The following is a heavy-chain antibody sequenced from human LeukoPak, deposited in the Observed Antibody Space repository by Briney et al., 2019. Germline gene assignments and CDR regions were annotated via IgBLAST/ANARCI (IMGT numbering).Heavy chain of an antibody. J-gene: IGHJ4*02. D-gene: IGHD2-2*01. V-gene: IGHV1-2*02. CDR2: INPNSGGT. CDR1: GYTFTGYY. Sequence: ASVKVSCKASGYTFTGYYMHWVRQAPGQGLEWMGWINPNSGGTNCAQKFQGRVTMTRDTSISTAYMELSRLRSDDTAVYYCARPAPAASGFVDYWGQGTLVTVSS. CDR3: ARPAPAASGFVDY.